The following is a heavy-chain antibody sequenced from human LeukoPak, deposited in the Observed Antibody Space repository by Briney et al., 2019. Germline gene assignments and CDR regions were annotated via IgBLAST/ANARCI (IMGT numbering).Heavy chain of an antibody. V-gene: IGHV3-30*03. CDR2: ISHDGSTK. CDR1: GCIFSSYV. Sequence: GGSLRLSCAASGCIFSSYVLHWVRQAPGKGLEWVAGISHDGSTKYYVDSVKGRFTISRDNSKNTLYLQMNSLRPEDTAVYYCVNIAATGPDYWGQGTLVTVSS. D-gene: IGHD6-13*01. J-gene: IGHJ4*02. CDR3: VNIAATGPDY.